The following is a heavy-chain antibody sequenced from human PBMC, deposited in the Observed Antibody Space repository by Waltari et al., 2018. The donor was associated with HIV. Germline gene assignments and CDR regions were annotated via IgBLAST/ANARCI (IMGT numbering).Heavy chain of an antibody. D-gene: IGHD2-15*01. CDR3: AKGLEYCSGGSCSLDYGLDA. J-gene: IGHJ6*02. CDR2: ITGSGAST. Sequence: GGGLVQPGGSLRLSCAASGFTLSTYAMNWVRQAPGKGLEWVSTITGSGASTYYADSVKGRFTISRDNSKNTLYLQVNSLRAEDTAEYYCAKGLEYCSGGSCSLDYGLDAWGQGTTVTVS. CDR1: GFTLSTYA. V-gene: IGHV3-23*01.